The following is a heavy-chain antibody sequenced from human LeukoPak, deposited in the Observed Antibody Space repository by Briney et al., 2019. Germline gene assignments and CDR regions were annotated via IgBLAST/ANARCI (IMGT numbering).Heavy chain of an antibody. V-gene: IGHV5-51*01. CDR3: ARPVGYYYDSSGYYYYGAFDI. J-gene: IGHJ3*02. Sequence: GESRKISCKGSGYSFTSYWIGWVRQMPGKGLEWMGIIYPGDSDTRYSPSFQGQVTISADKSISTAYLQWSSLKASDTAMYYCARPVGYYYDSSGYYYYGAFDIWGQGTMVTVSS. D-gene: IGHD3-22*01. CDR1: GYSFTSYW. CDR2: IYPGDSDT.